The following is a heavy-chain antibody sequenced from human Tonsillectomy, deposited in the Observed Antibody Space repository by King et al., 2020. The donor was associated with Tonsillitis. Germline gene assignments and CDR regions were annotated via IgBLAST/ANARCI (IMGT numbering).Heavy chain of an antibody. J-gene: IGHJ4*02. Sequence: VQLVESGGGLIQPGGSLRLSCAASGFIVGSNYMSWVRQAPGKGLEWVSVIYSGGSTYYADSVKGRFTISRDNSKNTMYLQMNSLRAEDTAVYYCARDLYSSGLFDYWGQGTLVTVSS. D-gene: IGHD6-25*01. CDR3: ARDLYSSGLFDY. CDR1: GFIVGSNY. CDR2: IYSGGST. V-gene: IGHV3-53*01.